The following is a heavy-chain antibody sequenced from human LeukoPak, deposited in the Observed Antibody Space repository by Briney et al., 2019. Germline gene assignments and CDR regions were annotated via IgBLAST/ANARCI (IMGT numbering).Heavy chain of an antibody. D-gene: IGHD3-10*01. CDR2: IYYSGST. V-gene: IGHV4-39*02. CDR3: VTEFSWFGDRPGWFDS. Sequence: SETLSLTCTVSGGSISSSSYYWGWIRQPPGKGLEWIGSIYYSGSTYYNPSLKSRVTISVDTSKNQFSLKLSSVTAADTAVYYCVTEFSWFGDRPGWFDSWGQGTLVTVSS. J-gene: IGHJ5*01. CDR1: GGSISSSSYY.